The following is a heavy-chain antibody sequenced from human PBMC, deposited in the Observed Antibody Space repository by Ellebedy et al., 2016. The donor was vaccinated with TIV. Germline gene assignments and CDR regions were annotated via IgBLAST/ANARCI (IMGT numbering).Heavy chain of an antibody. CDR3: ARDRGDGYNYDY. Sequence: GESLKISXAASGFTFSSYSMNWVRQAPGKGLEWVSSISSSSSYIYYADSVKGRFTISRDNAKNSLYLQMNSLRAEDTAVYYCARDRGDGYNYDYWGQGTLVTVSS. D-gene: IGHD5-24*01. V-gene: IGHV3-21*01. CDR1: GFTFSSYS. CDR2: ISSSSSYI. J-gene: IGHJ4*02.